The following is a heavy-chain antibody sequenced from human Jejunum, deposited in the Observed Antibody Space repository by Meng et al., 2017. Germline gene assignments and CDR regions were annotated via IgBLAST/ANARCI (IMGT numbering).Heavy chain of an antibody. CDR3: ARGGWDFEY. CDR2: VFYTGST. Sequence: QVQLQEPGPGLVRPSETLPLTCTVSGVSVTSGHYYWSWVRQPPGQGLEWIGHVFYTGSTNYSPSFKSRVTISVHTSMNQFPLKLNSVTAADTAVYYCARGGWDFEYWGQGILVTVSS. D-gene: IGHD3-16*01. CDR1: GVSVTSGHYY. V-gene: IGHV4-61*01. J-gene: IGHJ4*02.